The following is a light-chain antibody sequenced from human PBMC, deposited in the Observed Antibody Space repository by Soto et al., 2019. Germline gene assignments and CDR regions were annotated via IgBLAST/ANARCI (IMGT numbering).Light chain of an antibody. CDR1: SSDIGASNS. CDR3: GSKAGSNKHVV. V-gene: IGLV2-8*01. J-gene: IGLJ2*01. Sequence: QSVLTQPPSASGSPGQSVTMSCAGSSSDIGASNSVSWYQQHPGKAPKLLISEVTKRPSGVPDRFSGSKSGNTASLTVSGLQADDEADYYCGSKAGSNKHVVFGGGTKLTVL. CDR2: EVT.